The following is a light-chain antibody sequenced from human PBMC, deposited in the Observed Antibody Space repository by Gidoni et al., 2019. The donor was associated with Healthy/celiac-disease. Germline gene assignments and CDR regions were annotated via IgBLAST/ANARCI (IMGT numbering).Light chain of an antibody. V-gene: IGLV2-14*03. CDR1: SSDVGGYNY. CDR3: SSYTSSSTLV. CDR2: DVS. Sequence: HSALPPPASAFASPGTPITISCTGTSSDVGGYNYVSWYQQHPGKAPKLMIYDVSNRPSGVSNRFSGSKSGNTASLTISGLQAEDEADYYCSSYTSSSTLVFGGGTKLTVL. J-gene: IGLJ3*02.